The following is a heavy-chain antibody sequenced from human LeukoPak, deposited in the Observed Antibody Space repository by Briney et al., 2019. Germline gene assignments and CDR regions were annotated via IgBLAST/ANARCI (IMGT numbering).Heavy chain of an antibody. CDR3: ARDAHDLLSGYM. Sequence: ASVKVSCKTSGYIFASYGISWARQAPGQGLEWMGWTSVYSGNTYYGKKFQGRVTMTTDTSTSTGYMELRSLRSDDTAVYYCARDAHDLLSGYMWGQGTLVTVSS. CDR1: GYIFASYG. J-gene: IGHJ4*02. CDR2: TSVYSGNT. V-gene: IGHV1-18*01. D-gene: IGHD3-3*01.